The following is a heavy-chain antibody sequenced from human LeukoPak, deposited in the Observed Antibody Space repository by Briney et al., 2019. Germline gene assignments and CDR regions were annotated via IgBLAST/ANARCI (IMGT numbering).Heavy chain of an antibody. J-gene: IGHJ4*02. Sequence: GGSLRLSCAASGFTLRSYGMHWVRQAPGKGLEWVAVISYDGSNKYYADSVKGRFTISRDNSKNTLYLQMNSLRADDAAVYYCANMEWELPSDYWGQGTLVTVSS. CDR1: GFTLRSYG. CDR2: ISYDGSNK. CDR3: ANMEWELPSDY. V-gene: IGHV3-30*18. D-gene: IGHD1-26*01.